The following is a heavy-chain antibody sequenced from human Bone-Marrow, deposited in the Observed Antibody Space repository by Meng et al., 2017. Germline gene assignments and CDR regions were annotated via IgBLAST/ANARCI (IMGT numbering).Heavy chain of an antibody. J-gene: IGHJ6*02. Sequence: SETLSPTCAVHGGSFSGYYWSWIRQPPGKGLEWIGEINHSGSTNYNPSLKSRVTISVDTSKNQFSLKLSSVTAADTAVYYCARGLLRVVEEDASYGMDVWGQGTTVTVSS. D-gene: IGHD3-3*01. CDR1: GGSFSGYY. CDR3: ARGLLRVVEEDASYGMDV. V-gene: IGHV4-34*01. CDR2: INHSGST.